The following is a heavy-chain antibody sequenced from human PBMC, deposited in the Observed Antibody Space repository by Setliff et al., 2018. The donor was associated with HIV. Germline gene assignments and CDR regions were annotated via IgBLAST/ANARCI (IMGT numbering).Heavy chain of an antibody. Sequence: GGSLRLSCAASGFIFSSYAMHWVRQASGKGLEWVAVISYDGNYKYYSDSVKGRFTISRDNSKNTLYLQMDSLRPKDTAAYYCARAPSWQRQVDFWGQGTLVTISS. CDR1: GFIFSSYA. CDR2: ISYDGNYK. V-gene: IGHV3-30*04. D-gene: IGHD6-25*01. J-gene: IGHJ4*02. CDR3: ARAPSWQRQVDF.